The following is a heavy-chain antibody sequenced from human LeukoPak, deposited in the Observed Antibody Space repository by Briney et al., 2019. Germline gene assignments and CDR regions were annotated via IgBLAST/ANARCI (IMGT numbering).Heavy chain of an antibody. J-gene: IGHJ4*02. CDR2: ISGSGGST. D-gene: IGHD3-22*01. CDR1: GFTFSSYA. CDR3: AKGYYDSSDGFDY. Sequence: GGSLRLSCAASGFTFSSYAMSWVRQAPGKGLEWVSAISGSGGSTYYADSAKGRFTISRDNSKNTLYLQMNSLRAEDTAVYYCAKGYYDSSDGFDYWGQGTLVTVSS. V-gene: IGHV3-23*01.